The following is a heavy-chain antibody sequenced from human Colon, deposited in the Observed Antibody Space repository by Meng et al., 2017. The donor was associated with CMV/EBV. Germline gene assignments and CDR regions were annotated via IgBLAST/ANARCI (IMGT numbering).Heavy chain of an antibody. J-gene: IGHJ4*02. CDR1: GFTFSSTH. CDR2: IYSGGST. D-gene: IGHD1-26*01. Sequence: VGSGGDLVQPGGSLSLSCAASGFTFSSTHMSWVRQAPGKGLEWVSVIYSGGSTFYADSVKGRFTISRDNSKNTLYLQMNSLSAEDTAVYYCARGYSGTSSWGQGTLVTVSS. CDR3: ARGYSGTSS. V-gene: IGHV3-66*01.